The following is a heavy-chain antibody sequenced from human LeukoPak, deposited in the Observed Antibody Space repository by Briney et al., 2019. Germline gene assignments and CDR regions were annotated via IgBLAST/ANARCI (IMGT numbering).Heavy chain of an antibody. D-gene: IGHD3-22*01. V-gene: IGHV4-34*01. CDR3: ARGRGNSYDSSGYPFDY. Sequence: SETLSLTCAVYGGSFNGYYWSWIRQPPGKGLEWIGEINHSGSTNYNPSLKSRVTISVDTSKNQFSLKLSSVTAADTAVYYCARGRGNSYDSSGYPFDYWGQGNLVTVSS. J-gene: IGHJ4*02. CDR2: INHSGST. CDR1: GGSFNGYY.